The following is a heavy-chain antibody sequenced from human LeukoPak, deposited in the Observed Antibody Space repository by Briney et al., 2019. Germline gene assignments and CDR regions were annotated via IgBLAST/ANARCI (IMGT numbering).Heavy chain of an antibody. J-gene: IGHJ4*02. CDR3: ARVGYGDGVIDY. CDR1: GFSVSNYW. Sequence: GGSLRLSCEASGFSVSNYWMSWVRQAPGKGLEWLANIKHDGSERFHMDSVEGRFSISRDNAKDSLYLQMNNLRAEDTAVYFCARVGYGDGVIDYWGQGTLVTVSS. V-gene: IGHV3-7*01. D-gene: IGHD4-17*01. CDR2: IKHDGSER.